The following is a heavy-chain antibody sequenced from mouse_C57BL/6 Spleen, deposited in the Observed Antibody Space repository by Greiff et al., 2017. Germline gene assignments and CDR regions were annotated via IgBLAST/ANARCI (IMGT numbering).Heavy chain of an antibody. V-gene: IGHV1-54*01. D-gene: IGHD2-4*01. CDR1: GYAFTNYL. CDR2: INPGSGGT. J-gene: IGHJ2*01. CDR3: AREENYDGFDY. Sequence: QVQLQQSGAELVRPGTSVKVSCKASGYAFTNYLIEWVKQRPGQGLEWIGVINPGSGGTNYNEKFKGKATLTADKSSSTAYMQLSSLTSEDSAVYFCAREENYDGFDYWGQGTTLTVSS.